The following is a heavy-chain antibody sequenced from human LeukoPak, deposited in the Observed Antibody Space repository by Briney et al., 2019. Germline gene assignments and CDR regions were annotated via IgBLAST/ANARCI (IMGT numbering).Heavy chain of an antibody. Sequence: SSVKVSCKASGGTFSSYAISWVRQAPGQGLEWMGRIIPIFGTANYAQKFQGRVTITTDESTSTAYMELSSLRSEVTAVYYCAREGARIAPDAFDIXXQGTXXTVS. V-gene: IGHV1-69*05. CDR3: AREGARIAPDAFDI. J-gene: IGHJ3*02. D-gene: IGHD6-13*01. CDR2: IIPIFGTA. CDR1: GGTFSSYA.